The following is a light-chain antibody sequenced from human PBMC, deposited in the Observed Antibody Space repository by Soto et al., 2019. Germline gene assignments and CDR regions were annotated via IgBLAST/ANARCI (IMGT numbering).Light chain of an antibody. V-gene: IGKV1-5*01. Sequence: DRSPTPSRASQSFGSWLAWYQQKPGQATELLIYDASNLESGVPSRFRGSGSGTEFTLSISSLQSEDFATYYCQQYYSCAVAFGRGTKVEIK. CDR3: QQYYSCAVA. CDR1: QSFGSW. CDR2: DAS. J-gene: IGKJ4*02.